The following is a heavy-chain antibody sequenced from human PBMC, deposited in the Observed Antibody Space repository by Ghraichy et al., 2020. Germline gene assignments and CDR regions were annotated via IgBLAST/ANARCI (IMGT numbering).Heavy chain of an antibody. CDR3: ARGTFDYSREDHGGAFDY. V-gene: IGHV3-48*03. CDR2: IVASRDTI. CDR1: GFTFSDNE. J-gene: IGHJ4*02. Sequence: GGSLRLSCAASGFTFSDNEMNWVRQAPGKGLEWVAYIVASRDTIYYADSVRGRFTISRAKSSVFLQMDSLRAEDTATYYCARGTFDYSREDHGGAFDYWGQGTQVTVSS. D-gene: IGHD6-13*01.